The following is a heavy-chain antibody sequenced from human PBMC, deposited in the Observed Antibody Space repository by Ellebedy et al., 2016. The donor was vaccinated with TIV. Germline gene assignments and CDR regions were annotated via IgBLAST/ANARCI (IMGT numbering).Heavy chain of an antibody. CDR2: ISYDGSNK. D-gene: IGHD3-3*02. J-gene: IGHJ6*02. CDR3: AKPIFGVVSDGMDV. CDR1: GFTFSSYA. V-gene: IGHV3-30-3*02. Sequence: GESLKISXAASGFTFSSYAMHWVRQAPGKGLEWVAVISYDGSNKYYADSVKGRFTISRDNSKNTLYLQMNSLRAEDTAVYYCAKPIFGVVSDGMDVWGQGTTVTVSS.